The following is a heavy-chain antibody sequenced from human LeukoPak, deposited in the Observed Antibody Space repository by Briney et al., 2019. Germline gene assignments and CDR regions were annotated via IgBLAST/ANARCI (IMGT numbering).Heavy chain of an antibody. Sequence: PSETLSLTCTVSGGSISSYYWSWIRQPPGKGLEWIGYIYYSGSTNHNPSLKSRVTISVDTSKNHFSLMLSSVTAADRAVYYFARATRGAFDIWGQGTMVTVSS. CDR2: IYYSGST. V-gene: IGHV4-59*01. D-gene: IGHD2-2*01. CDR3: ARATRGAFDI. CDR1: GGSISSYY. J-gene: IGHJ3*02.